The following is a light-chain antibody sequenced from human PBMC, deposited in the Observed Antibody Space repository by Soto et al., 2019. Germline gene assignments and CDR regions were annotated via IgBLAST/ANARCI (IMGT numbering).Light chain of an antibody. CDR3: QQYNSYSRT. J-gene: IGKJ1*01. Sequence: DIQMTQSPSTLSASVGDRVTITCRASQSISSWLAWYQQKPGKAPKLLIYKASSLESRVPSRFSGSGSGTEFTLTISSLQPDEFASYYWQQYNSYSRTFGQGTKVEIK. CDR1: QSISSW. V-gene: IGKV1-5*03. CDR2: KAS.